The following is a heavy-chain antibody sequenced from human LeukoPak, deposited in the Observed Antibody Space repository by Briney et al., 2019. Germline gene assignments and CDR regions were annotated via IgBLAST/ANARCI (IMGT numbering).Heavy chain of an antibody. Sequence: ASVKVSCKASGYTFTSYGISWVRQAPGQGLEWMGWISAYNGNTNYAQKLQGRVTMTTGTSTSTAYMELRSLRSDDTAVYYCARDVPVFGYYDSSGSLHYWFDPWGQGTLVTVSS. CDR1: GYTFTSYG. CDR2: ISAYNGNT. CDR3: ARDVPVFGYYDSSGSLHYWFDP. J-gene: IGHJ5*02. D-gene: IGHD3-22*01. V-gene: IGHV1-18*01.